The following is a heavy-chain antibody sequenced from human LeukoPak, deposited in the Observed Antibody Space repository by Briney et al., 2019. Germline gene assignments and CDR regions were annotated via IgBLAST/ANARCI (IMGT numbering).Heavy chain of an antibody. Sequence: SETLSLTCAVSGGSVSSGSYYWSWIRQPPGKGLEWIGYIYYSGSTNYNPSLKSRVTISVDTSKNQFSLKLSSVTAADTAVYYCARVGNWFDPWGQGTLVTVFS. D-gene: IGHD3-16*01. V-gene: IGHV4-61*01. CDR3: ARVGNWFDP. CDR1: GGSVSSGSYY. CDR2: IYYSGST. J-gene: IGHJ5*02.